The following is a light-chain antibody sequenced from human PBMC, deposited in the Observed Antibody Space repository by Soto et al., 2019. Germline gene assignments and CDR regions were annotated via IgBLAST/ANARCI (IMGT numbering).Light chain of an antibody. CDR1: SSDVGGYDY. J-gene: IGLJ1*01. CDR3: SSSSISTPYL. V-gene: IGLV2-14*01. Sequence: QSALTQPASVSGSPGQSITISCTGTSSDVGGYDYVSWYQLHPGKAPKLLVFEVSNRPSGVSYRFSGSKSGNTASLTISGLQAEDEADYFCSSSSISTPYLFGNVTKVTVL. CDR2: EVS.